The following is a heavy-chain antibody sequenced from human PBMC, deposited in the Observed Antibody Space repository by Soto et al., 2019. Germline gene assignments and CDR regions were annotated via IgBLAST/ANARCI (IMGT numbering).Heavy chain of an antibody. CDR1: GFTFSSYS. V-gene: IGHV3-48*03. J-gene: IGHJ4*02. Sequence: EVQLVESGGGLVQPGGSLRLSCVASGFTFSSYSIVWVRQAPGKGLEWVSYIFATGTTIYYADSVKGRFTVSRDNAKNSLFLQLNRLRGEDTAVYYCARDKDWAFDYWGQGTLVTVSS. CDR3: ARDKDWAFDY. CDR2: IFATGTTI. D-gene: IGHD3-9*01.